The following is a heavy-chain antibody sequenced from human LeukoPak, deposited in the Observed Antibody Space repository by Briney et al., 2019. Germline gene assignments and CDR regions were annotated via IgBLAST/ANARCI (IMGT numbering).Heavy chain of an antibody. CDR1: GFTFSSYA. V-gene: IGHV3-23*01. CDR2: ISGSGGST. J-gene: IGHJ4*02. Sequence: PGGSLRLSCAASGFTFSSYAMSWVRQAPGKGLEWVSAISGSGGSTYYADSVKGRFTISRDNAKNSLYLQMNSLRAEDTALYYCARAYWSGYYPDYWGQGTLVTVSS. D-gene: IGHD3-3*01. CDR3: ARAYWSGYYPDY.